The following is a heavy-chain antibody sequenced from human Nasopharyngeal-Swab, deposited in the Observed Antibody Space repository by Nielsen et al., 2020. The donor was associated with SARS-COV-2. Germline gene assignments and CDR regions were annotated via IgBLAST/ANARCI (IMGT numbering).Heavy chain of an antibody. CDR3: ARDYYYYMDA. V-gene: IGHV4-61*01. CDR2: IYYSGST. J-gene: IGHJ6*03. CDR1: GGSVSSGSYY. Sequence: SETLSLTCTVSGGSVSSGSYYWSWIRQPPGKGLEWIGYIYYSGSTNYNPSLKSRVTISVDTSKNQFSLKLSSVTAADTAVYYCARDYYYYMDAWGKGTTVTVSS.